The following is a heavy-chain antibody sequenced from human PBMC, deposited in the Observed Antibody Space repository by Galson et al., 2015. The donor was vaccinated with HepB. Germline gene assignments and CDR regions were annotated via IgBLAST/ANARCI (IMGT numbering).Heavy chain of an antibody. CDR1: GYSFTSYW. CDR2: IDPSDSYT. J-gene: IGHJ3*02. D-gene: IGHD1-26*01. V-gene: IGHV5-10-1*01. Sequence: QSGAEVKKPGESLRISCKGSGYSFTSYWISWVRQMPGKGLEWMGRIDPSDSYTNYSPSFQGHVTISADKSISTAYLQWSSLKASDTAMYYCARTVGATSRGGAFDIWGQGTMVTVSS. CDR3: ARTVGATSRGGAFDI.